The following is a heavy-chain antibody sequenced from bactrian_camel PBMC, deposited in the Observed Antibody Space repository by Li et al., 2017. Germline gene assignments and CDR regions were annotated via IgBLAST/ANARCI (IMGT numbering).Heavy chain of an antibody. CDR1: GFTFSSYD. CDR2: ISRAGGSS. CDR3: VRYMQNYAGDY. D-gene: IGHD1*01. J-gene: IGHJ4*01. V-gene: IGHV3S40*01. Sequence: QLVESGGGLVQPGGSLRLSCAASGFTFSSYDMSWVRQTPGAGLEWVSAISRAGGSSSYADSVKGRSTISRDHAKNTAYLRIDSLKPEDTAVYYCVRYMQNYAGDYWGQGTQVTVS.